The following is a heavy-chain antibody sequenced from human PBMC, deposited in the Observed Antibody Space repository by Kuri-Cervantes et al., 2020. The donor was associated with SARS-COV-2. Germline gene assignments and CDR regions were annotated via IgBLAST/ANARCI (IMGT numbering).Heavy chain of an antibody. D-gene: IGHD3-3*01. CDR2: IYYSGST. Sequence: LRLSCTVSGGSISSGDYYWSWIRQPPGKGLEWIGYIYYSGSTYYNPSLKSRVTISVDTSKNQFSLKLSSVTAADTAVYYCAKESLLPSPGFGVVITEGGFDYWGQGTLVTVSS. J-gene: IGHJ4*02. CDR1: GGSISSGDYY. CDR3: AKESLLPSPGFGVVITEGGFDY. V-gene: IGHV4-30-4*08.